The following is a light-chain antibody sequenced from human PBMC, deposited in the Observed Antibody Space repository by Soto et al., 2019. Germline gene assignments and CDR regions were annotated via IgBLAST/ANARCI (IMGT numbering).Light chain of an antibody. CDR2: GNS. V-gene: IGLV1-40*01. Sequence: QPVLTQPPSVSGAPGQRVTISCTGSSSNIGAGYDVHWYQQLPGTAPKLLIYGNSNRPSGVPDRFSGSKSGTSASLAITGLQAEDEADYYCQSYDSSLDVVVGGGTKLTVL. CDR1: SSNIGAGYD. J-gene: IGLJ2*01. CDR3: QSYDSSLDVV.